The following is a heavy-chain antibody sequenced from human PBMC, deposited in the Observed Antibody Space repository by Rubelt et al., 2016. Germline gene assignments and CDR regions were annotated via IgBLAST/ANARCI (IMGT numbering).Heavy chain of an antibody. Sequence: SGSTYYNPSLKSRVTISVDTSKNQFSLKPSSVTAADTAVYYCARVYEWVVPAAYFDYWGQGTLVTVSS. V-gene: IGHV4-31*02. D-gene: IGHD2-2*01. CDR2: SGST. CDR3: ARVYEWVVPAAYFDY. J-gene: IGHJ4*02.